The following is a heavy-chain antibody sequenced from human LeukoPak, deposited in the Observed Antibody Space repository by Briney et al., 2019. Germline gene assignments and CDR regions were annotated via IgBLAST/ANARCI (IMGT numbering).Heavy chain of an antibody. CDR2: ISSSGSTI. Sequence: GGSLRLSCAASGFTFSDYYMSWIRQAPGKGLEWVSYISSSGSTIYYADSMKGRFTISRDNAKNSLYLQMNSLRAEDTAVYYCARSDYVWGSYRDAFDIWGQGTMVTVSS. CDR1: GFTFSDYY. J-gene: IGHJ3*02. V-gene: IGHV3-11*04. D-gene: IGHD3-16*02. CDR3: ARSDYVWGSYRDAFDI.